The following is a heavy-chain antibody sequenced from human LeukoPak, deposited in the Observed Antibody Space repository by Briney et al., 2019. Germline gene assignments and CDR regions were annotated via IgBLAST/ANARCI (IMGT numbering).Heavy chain of an antibody. D-gene: IGHD2-21*02. V-gene: IGHV4-4*02. J-gene: IGHJ5*02. CDR2: IYHSGSI. CDR1: GGSISSSNW. CDR3: AREIGSHIVVVTAKNWFDP. Sequence: PSGTLSLTCAVSGGSISSSNWWSWVRQPPGKGLEWIGEIYHSGSINYKSSLKSRVTISVDKSKNQFSLKLSSVTAADTAVYYCAREIGSHIVVVTAKNWFDPWGQGTLVTVSS.